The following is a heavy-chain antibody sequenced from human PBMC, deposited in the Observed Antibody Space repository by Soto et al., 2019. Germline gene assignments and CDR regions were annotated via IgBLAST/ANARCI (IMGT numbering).Heavy chain of an antibody. D-gene: IGHD3-10*01. J-gene: IGHJ6*03. V-gene: IGHV4-39*02. CDR3: ARRPGVGAKRGYYFGSGNHNPPGDYYYMDF. CDR1: GGSISSSSYY. Sequence: QLQLQESGPGLVKPSETLSLTCTVSGGSISSSSYYWGWIRQPPGKGLEWIGSIYYSGSTYYNPSLKSRVTHLVSTSQNHVSLKWSSVIGEETAWLYCARRPGVGAKRGYYFGSGNHNPPGDYYYMDFWGKWTTVTVSS. CDR2: IYYSGST.